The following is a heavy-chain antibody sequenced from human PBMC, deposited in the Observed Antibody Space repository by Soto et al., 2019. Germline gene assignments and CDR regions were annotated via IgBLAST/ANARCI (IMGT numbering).Heavy chain of an antibody. V-gene: IGHV3-48*01. CDR2: ISGSSSTI. CDR1: GFTFSTYN. Sequence: EVQQVESGGALVQPGGSLRLSCAASGFTFSTYNMNWVRLAPGKGLEWVSYISGSSSTIYYADSVKGRFTISRDNAKNSLYLQMNSLRVDDTAVYYCARDYSGSFNWFDPWGQGTLVTVSS. D-gene: IGHD1-26*01. CDR3: ARDYSGSFNWFDP. J-gene: IGHJ5*02.